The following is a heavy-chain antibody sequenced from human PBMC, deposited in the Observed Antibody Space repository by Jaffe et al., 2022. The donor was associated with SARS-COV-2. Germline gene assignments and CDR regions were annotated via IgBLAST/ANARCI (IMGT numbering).Heavy chain of an antibody. V-gene: IGHV7-4-1*02. CDR2: ISTNSGNP. D-gene: IGHD1-26*01. CDR3: ARVPSNGGFWELPSNWHFDL. Sequence: QVQLVQSGSELKKPGASVKLSCKASGYTFTNYAINWVRQAPGQGLEWMGWISTNSGNPTYAQGFTGRFVFSLDTSVRTAYLQITSLKAEDTAIYYCARVPSNGGFWELPSNWHFDLWGRGTLVTVSS. CDR1: GYTFTNYA. J-gene: IGHJ2*01.